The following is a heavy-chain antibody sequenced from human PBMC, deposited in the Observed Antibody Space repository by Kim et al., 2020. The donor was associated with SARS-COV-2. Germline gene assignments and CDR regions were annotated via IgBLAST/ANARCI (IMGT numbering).Heavy chain of an antibody. CDR2: ISYDGSNK. V-gene: IGHV3-30*04. CDR3: ARDWLSSSWNQGYGMDV. CDR1: GFTFSSYA. D-gene: IGHD6-13*01. J-gene: IGHJ6*02. Sequence: GGSLRLSCAASGFTFSSYAMHWVRQAPGKGLEWVAVISYDGSNKYYADSVKGRFTISRDNSKNTLYLQMNSLRAEDTAVYYCARDWLSSSWNQGYGMDVWGQGTTVTVSS.